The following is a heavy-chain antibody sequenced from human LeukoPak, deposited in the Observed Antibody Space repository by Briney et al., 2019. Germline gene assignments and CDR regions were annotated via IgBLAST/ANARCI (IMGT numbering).Heavy chain of an antibody. CDR3: AREGCSSTSCYWEDAFDI. Sequence: GGSLRLSCAASGFTFSSYSMNWVRQAPGKGLEWVSSISSSSSYIYYADSVKGRFTISRDNAKNSLYLQMNSLRVEDTAVYYCAREGCSSTSCYWEDAFDIWGQGTMVTVSS. J-gene: IGHJ3*02. CDR2: ISSSSSYI. CDR1: GFTFSSYS. D-gene: IGHD2-2*01. V-gene: IGHV3-21*01.